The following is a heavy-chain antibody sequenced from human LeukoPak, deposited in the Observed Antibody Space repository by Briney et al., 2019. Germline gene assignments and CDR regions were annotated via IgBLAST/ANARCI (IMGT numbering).Heavy chain of an antibody. CDR3: ARGDYDSSGYLYYFDP. CDR1: GVSITGGGYY. D-gene: IGHD3-22*01. Sequence: TLSLTCTVSGVSITGGGYYWTWIRQHPEKGLEWIGYFSYGGNTYYNPSLKSRVTISVDTATNQFSLKVRSVTAADTAVYYCARGDYDSSGYLYYFDPWGQGTPVTVSS. V-gene: IGHV4-31*03. CDR2: FSYGGNT. J-gene: IGHJ4*02.